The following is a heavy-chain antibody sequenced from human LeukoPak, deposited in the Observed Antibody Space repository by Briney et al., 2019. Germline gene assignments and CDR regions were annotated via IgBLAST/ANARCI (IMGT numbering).Heavy chain of an antibody. CDR1: GYTFTCYY. V-gene: IGHV1-2*02. D-gene: IGHD1-1*01. CDR2: INPNSGGT. J-gene: IGHJ4*02. Sequence: GASVKVSCKASGYTFTCYYMHWVRQAPGQGLEWMGWINPNSGGTNYAQKFEGRVTMTTDTSMSTAYMELSRLRSDDTAVYYCARDQLELSFDYWGQGTLVTVSS. CDR3: ARDQLELSFDY.